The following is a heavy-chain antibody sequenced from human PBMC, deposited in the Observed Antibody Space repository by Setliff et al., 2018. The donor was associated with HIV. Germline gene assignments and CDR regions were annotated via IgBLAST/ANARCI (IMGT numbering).Heavy chain of an antibody. CDR1: GFTFSSYA. Sequence: LSCAASGFTFSSYAMSWVRQAPGKGLEWVSAISGSGGSTYYADSVKGRFTISRDNSKNTLYLQMNSLRAEDTAVYYCAKNVWGSGGHYCDYWVQGTLVTVSS. J-gene: IGHJ4*02. V-gene: IGHV3-23*01. CDR2: ISGSGGST. D-gene: IGHD3-16*01. CDR3: AKNVWGSGGHYCDY.